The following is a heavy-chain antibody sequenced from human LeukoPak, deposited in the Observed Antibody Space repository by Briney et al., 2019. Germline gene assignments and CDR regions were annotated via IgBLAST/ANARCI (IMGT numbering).Heavy chain of an antibody. V-gene: IGHV4-38-2*01. CDR1: GYSISSGYY. J-gene: IGHJ6*03. CDR2: IYHSGST. D-gene: IGHD3-3*01. CDR3: ARTHDLEWLSSPYYYYYMDV. Sequence: PSETLSLTCAVSGYSISSGYYWGWIRQPPGKGLEWIGSIYHSGSTYYNPSLKSRVTISVDASKNQFSLKLSSVTAADTAVYYCARTHDLEWLSSPYYYYYMDVWGKGTTVTVSS.